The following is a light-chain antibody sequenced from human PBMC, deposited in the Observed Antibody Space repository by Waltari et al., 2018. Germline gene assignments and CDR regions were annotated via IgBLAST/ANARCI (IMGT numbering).Light chain of an antibody. CDR3: QQYSSPPFT. V-gene: IGKV4-1*01. CDR1: QSVLYNSNNKNY. CDR2: WAS. Sequence: DIVMTQSPDWLAVSLGERATINCKSSQSVLYNSNNKNYLTWYQQKPGQPPKLLIYWASTRESGVPDRFSGSGSGTDFTLTISSLQAEDVAVYYCQQYSSPPFTFGPGTKVDIK. J-gene: IGKJ3*01.